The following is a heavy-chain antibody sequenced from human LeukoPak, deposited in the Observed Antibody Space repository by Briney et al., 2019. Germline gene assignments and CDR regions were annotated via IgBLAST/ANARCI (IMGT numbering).Heavy chain of an antibody. CDR3: ARGRYCSGGSCYADY. Sequence: GASVTVSCKASGYTFTSYDINWVRQATGQGLEWMGWMNPNSGNTGYAQKFQGRVTMTRNSSISTAYMELSSLRSEDTAVHYCARGRYCSGGSCYADYWGQGTLVTVSS. J-gene: IGHJ4*02. V-gene: IGHV1-8*01. CDR2: MNPNSGNT. CDR1: GYTFTSYD. D-gene: IGHD2-15*01.